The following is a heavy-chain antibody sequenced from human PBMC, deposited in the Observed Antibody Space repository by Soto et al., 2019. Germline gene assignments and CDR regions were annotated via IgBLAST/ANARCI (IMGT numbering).Heavy chain of an antibody. CDR1: GFSFSRYG. Sequence: QVQLVESGGGVVQPGGSLRLSCAASGFSFSRYGIHWVRQAPGKGLEWVAVISKDGGDKEYAESVKGRCTISREDSKSTVYLQLNSLRLEDTAVYYCAKDGYKYKYYSDYWGQGTLVTVSS. CDR2: ISKDGGDK. J-gene: IGHJ4*02. D-gene: IGHD5-18*01. CDR3: AKDGYKYKYYSDY. V-gene: IGHV3-30*18.